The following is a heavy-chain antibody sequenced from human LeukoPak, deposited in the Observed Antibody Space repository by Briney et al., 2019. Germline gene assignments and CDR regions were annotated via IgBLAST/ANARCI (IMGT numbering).Heavy chain of an antibody. D-gene: IGHD3-22*01. J-gene: IGHJ4*02. V-gene: IGHV4-59*01. CDR1: GGSISSYY. Sequence: SETLSLTCTVSGGSISSYYWSWIRQPPGKGLEWIGYIYHSGSTNYNPSLKSRVTISVDTSKNQFSLKLSSVTAADTAVYYCARARGYYYDSSAVISEYYFDYWGQGTLVTVSS. CDR3: ARARGYYYDSSAVISEYYFDY. CDR2: IYHSGST.